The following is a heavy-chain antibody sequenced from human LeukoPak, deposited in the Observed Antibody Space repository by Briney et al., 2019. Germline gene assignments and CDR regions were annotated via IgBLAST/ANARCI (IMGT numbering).Heavy chain of an antibody. D-gene: IGHD3-16*02. J-gene: IGHJ4*02. CDR2: FDPEDGET. Sequence: SVKVSCKASGGTFSSYAISWVRQAPGQGLEWMGGFDPEDGETIYAQKFQGRVTMTEDTSTDTAYMELSSLRSEDTAVYYCHTGRPGYPNFDYWGQGTLVTVSS. CDR1: GGTFSSYA. V-gene: IGHV1-24*01. CDR3: HTGRPGYPNFDY.